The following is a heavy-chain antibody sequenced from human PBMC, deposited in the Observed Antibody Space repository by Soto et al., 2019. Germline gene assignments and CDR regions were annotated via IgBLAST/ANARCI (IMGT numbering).Heavy chain of an antibody. J-gene: IGHJ6*02. V-gene: IGHV1-69*12. CDR3: CTVTTSYYSYGMDV. CDR2: IIPIFGTA. Sequence: QVQLVQSGAEVKKPGSSVKVSCKASGGTFSSYAISWVRQAPGQGLEWMGGIIPIFGTANYAQKFQGRVQXXAXEXTSTAYIELSSLRSGDTAVYYCCTVTTSYYSYGMDVWGQGTTVTVSS. CDR1: GGTFSSYA. D-gene: IGHD4-17*01.